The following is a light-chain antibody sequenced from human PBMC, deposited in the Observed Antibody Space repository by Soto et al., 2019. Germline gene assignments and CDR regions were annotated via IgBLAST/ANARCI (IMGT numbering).Light chain of an antibody. Sequence: EIVMTQYPATLSVSTGGRATLSCRASPSVTNFLAWYQQKPGQAPRLLIYGAFNRATGIPARFSGSGSGTDFTLTISSLEPEDSAIYYCQQRNIWPPVTFGQGTRLEIK. CDR3: QQRNIWPPVT. J-gene: IGKJ5*01. CDR1: PSVTNF. V-gene: IGKV3-11*01. CDR2: GAF.